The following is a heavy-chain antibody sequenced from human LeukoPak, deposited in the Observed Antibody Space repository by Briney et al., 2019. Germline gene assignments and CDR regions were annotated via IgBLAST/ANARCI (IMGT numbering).Heavy chain of an antibody. V-gene: IGHV3-11*01. CDR2: LSGSGDNR. D-gene: IGHD2-15*01. CDR1: GFTFTDYY. CDR3: ARGESGLDI. Sequence: PGGSLRLSCEASGFTFTDYYMAWIRQAPGEGLEWVAYLSGSGDNRYYADSMKGRFTISRDNAKSSVYLEMHGLRPEDTALYYCARGESGLDIWGQGTMVTVSS. J-gene: IGHJ3*02.